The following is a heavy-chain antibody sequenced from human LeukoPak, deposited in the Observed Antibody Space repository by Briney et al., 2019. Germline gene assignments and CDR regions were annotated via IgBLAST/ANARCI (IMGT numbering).Heavy chain of an antibody. Sequence: GASVKVSCKASGYTFTGYYMHWVRQAPGQGLEWMGRINPNSGGTNYAQKFQGRVTMTRDTSISTAYMELSRLRSEDTAVYYCASIAYYYDSSGYYYPTLFDYWGQGTLVTVSS. V-gene: IGHV1-2*06. CDR1: GYTFTGYY. J-gene: IGHJ4*02. CDR3: ASIAYYYDSSGYYYPTLFDY. D-gene: IGHD3-22*01. CDR2: INPNSGGT.